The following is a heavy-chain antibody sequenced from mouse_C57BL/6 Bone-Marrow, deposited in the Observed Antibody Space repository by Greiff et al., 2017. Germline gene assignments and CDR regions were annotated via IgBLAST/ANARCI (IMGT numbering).Heavy chain of an antibody. D-gene: IGHD2-1*01. CDR2: IDPSDSYT. CDR1: GYTFTSYW. CDR3: ALYGNYVFYAMDY. Sequence: QVQLQQPGAELVKPGASVKLSCKASGYTFTSYWMPWVKQRPGQGLEWIGEIDPSDSYTNYNQQFKGKATLTVETSSSTAYMQLSSLTSEDSAVYDCALYGNYVFYAMDYWGQGTSVTGSS. V-gene: IGHV1-50*01. J-gene: IGHJ4*01.